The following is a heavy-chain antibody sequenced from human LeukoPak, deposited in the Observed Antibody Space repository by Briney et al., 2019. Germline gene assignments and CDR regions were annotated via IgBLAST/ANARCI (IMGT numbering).Heavy chain of an antibody. CDR3: ARPSGGIVVYFDY. V-gene: IGHV5-51*01. J-gene: IGHJ4*02. CDR2: IYPGDSDT. Sequence: GESLQISCKGSGYSFTSYWIGRVRQMPGKGLEWMGIIYPGDSDTRYSPSFQGQVTISADQSISTAYLQWSSLKASDTAMYYCARPSGGIVVYFDYWGQGTLVTVSS. CDR1: GYSFTSYW. D-gene: IGHD2-21*01.